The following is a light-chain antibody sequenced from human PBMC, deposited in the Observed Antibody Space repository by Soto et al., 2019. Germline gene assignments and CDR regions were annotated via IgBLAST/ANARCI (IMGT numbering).Light chain of an antibody. Sequence: IVWTQSPATLSLSPCERATLSYTASQHLTTTYIAWYQEKFGQAPRLLIYGASNRATGTPDRFTGGGFGTDFTLTISRVEPEEFAEYYWQQYDSSFTFGGGPKVEMK. CDR3: QQYDSSFT. J-gene: IGKJ4*01. CDR1: QHLTTTY. CDR2: GAS. V-gene: IGKV3-20*01.